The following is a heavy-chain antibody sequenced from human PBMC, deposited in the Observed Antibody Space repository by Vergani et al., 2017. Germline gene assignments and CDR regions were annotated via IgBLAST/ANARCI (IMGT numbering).Heavy chain of an antibody. CDR3: ARDLSVGSYCSSTSCYTGFDY. V-gene: IGHV3-11*04. CDR2: ISSSGSTI. CDR1: GFTFSDYY. J-gene: IGHJ4*02. D-gene: IGHD2-2*02. Sequence: VQLVESGGGLVKPGGSLRLSCAASGFTFSDYYMSWIRQAPGKGLEWVSYISSSGSTIYYADSVKGRFTISRDNAKNSLYLQMNSLRAEDTAVYYCARDLSVGSYCSSTSCYTGFDYWGQGTLVTVSS.